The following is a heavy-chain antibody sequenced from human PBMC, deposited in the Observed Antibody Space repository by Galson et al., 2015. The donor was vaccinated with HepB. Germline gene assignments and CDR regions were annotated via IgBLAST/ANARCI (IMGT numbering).Heavy chain of an antibody. V-gene: IGHV3-21*01. D-gene: IGHD3-22*01. CDR1: GFTFSSYS. J-gene: IGHJ3*02. CDR2: ISSSSSYI. Sequence: SLRLSCAASGFTFSSYSMNWVHQAPGKGLEWVSSISSSSSYIYYADSVKGRFTISRDNAKNSLYLQMNSLRAEDTAVYYCARESTYYYDNGDAFDIWGQGTMVTVSS. CDR3: ARESTYYYDNGDAFDI.